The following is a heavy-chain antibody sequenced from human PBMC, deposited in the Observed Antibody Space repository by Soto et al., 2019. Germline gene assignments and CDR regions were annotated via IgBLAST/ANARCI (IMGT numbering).Heavy chain of an antibody. CDR3: AKDLRATVNRNYYYYGMDV. V-gene: IGHV3-23*01. CDR1: GFTFSSYA. J-gene: IGHJ6*02. Sequence: GGSLRLSCAASGFTFSSYAMSWVRQAPGKGLEWVSAISGSGGSTYYADSVKGRFTISRDNSKNTLYLQMNSLRAEDKAVYYCAKDLRATVNRNYYYYGMDVWGQGTTVTVSS. D-gene: IGHD4-17*01. CDR2: ISGSGGST.